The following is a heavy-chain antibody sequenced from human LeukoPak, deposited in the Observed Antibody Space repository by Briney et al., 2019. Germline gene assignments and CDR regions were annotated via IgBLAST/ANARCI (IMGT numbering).Heavy chain of an antibody. CDR3: AKERCSSTICSDDY. J-gene: IGHJ4*02. Sequence: GGSLRLSCAASGFTFSSYAMSWVCQAPGKGLEWVSTISGSGDSTYYADSVKGRFTISRDNSKNTLYLQMNSLSAADTAVYYCAKERCSSTICSDDYWGQGTLVTVSS. D-gene: IGHD2-2*01. V-gene: IGHV3-23*01. CDR2: ISGSGDST. CDR1: GFTFSSYA.